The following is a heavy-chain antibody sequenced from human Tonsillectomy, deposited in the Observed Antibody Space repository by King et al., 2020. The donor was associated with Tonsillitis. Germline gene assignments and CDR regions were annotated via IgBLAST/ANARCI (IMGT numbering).Heavy chain of an antibody. J-gene: IGHJ4*02. V-gene: IGHV2-70*01. CDR2: IDWDDDK. CDR3: ARTLITMVRPPLFDY. CDR1: GFSLSTSGMC. Sequence: VTLKESGPALVKPTQTLTLTCTFSGFSLSTSGMCVSWIRQPPGKALEWLALIDWDDDKYYSTSLKTRLTISKDTSKNQVVLTMTNMDPVDTATYYCARTLITMVRPPLFDYWGQGTLVTVSS. D-gene: IGHD3-10*01.